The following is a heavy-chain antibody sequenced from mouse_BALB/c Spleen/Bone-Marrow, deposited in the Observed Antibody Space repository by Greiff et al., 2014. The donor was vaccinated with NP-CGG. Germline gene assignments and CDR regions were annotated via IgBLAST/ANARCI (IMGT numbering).Heavy chain of an antibody. CDR1: GYTFTDYN. Sequence: EVQGVESGPELVKPGASVKISCKASGYTFTDYNMHWVKQSHGKSLEWIGYIYPYNGGTGYNQKFKSKATLTVDTSSNTAYMELRSLTSEDSAVYYCAREGGHYDALDFWGQGTSVTVSS. J-gene: IGHJ4*01. D-gene: IGHD2-13*01. CDR3: AREGGHYDALDF. CDR2: IYPYNGGT. V-gene: IGHV1S29*02.